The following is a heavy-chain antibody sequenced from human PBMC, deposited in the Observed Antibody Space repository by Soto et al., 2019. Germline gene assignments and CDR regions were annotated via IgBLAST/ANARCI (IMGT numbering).Heavy chain of an antibody. CDR2: IYYSGST. D-gene: IGHD6-6*01. Sequence: SETLSLTCTVSGGSISSGGYYWSWIRQHPGKGLEWIGYIYYSGSTYYNPSLKSRVTISVDTSKNQFSLKLSSVTAADTAVYYCAREGAARAFDYWGQGTLVTVSS. V-gene: IGHV4-31*03. CDR1: GGSISSGGYY. CDR3: AREGAARAFDY. J-gene: IGHJ4*02.